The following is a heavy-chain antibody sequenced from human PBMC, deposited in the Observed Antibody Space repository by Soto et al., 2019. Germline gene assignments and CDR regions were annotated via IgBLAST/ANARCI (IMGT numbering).Heavy chain of an antibody. V-gene: IGHV4-4*07. CDR2: IYATGTT. D-gene: IGHD1-1*01. CDR1: GASISGYY. J-gene: IGHJ5*02. CDR3: VRDGKKTLRDWFDP. Sequence: TXATLSLAFTVSGASISGYYWSWIRKSAGKGLEWIGRIYATGTTDYNPSLKSRVMMSVDTSKKQFSLKLRSVTAADTAVYYCVRDGKKTLRDWFDPWGQGISVTVSS.